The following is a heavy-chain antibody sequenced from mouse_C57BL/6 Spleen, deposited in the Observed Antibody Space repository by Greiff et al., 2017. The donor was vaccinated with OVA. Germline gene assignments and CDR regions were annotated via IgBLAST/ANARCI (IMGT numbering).Heavy chain of an antibody. CDR3: ARDYYGSSYVSYAMDY. D-gene: IGHD1-1*01. Sequence: EVNVVESGGDLVKPGGSLKLSCAASGFTFSSYGMSWVRQTPDKRLEWAATISRGGSYTYYPDSVKGRFTISRDNAKITLYLQMSSLKSEDTAMYYCARDYYGSSYVSYAMDYWGQGTSVTVSS. CDR1: GFTFSSYG. V-gene: IGHV5-6*01. CDR2: ISRGGSYT. J-gene: IGHJ4*01.